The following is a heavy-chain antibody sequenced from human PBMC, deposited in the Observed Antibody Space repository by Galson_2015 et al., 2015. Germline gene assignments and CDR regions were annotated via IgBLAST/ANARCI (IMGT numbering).Heavy chain of an antibody. Sequence: SLRLSCAASGYTFSNYVMSWVRQAPGKGLEWVSSITKSGRNINYADSVKGRFTISRDNSKNTLYLQMDRLRAEDTAVYHCAKGGCSSANCEMPFDIWGQGTVVTVTS. J-gene: IGHJ3*02. V-gene: IGHV3-23*01. CDR2: ITKSGRNI. CDR1: GYTFSNYV. D-gene: IGHD2-2*01. CDR3: AKGGCSSANCEMPFDI.